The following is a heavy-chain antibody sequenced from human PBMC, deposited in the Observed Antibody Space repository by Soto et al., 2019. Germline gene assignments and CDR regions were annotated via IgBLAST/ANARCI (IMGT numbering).Heavy chain of an antibody. CDR2: IYYSGST. D-gene: IGHD2-15*01. CDR1: GGSISSYY. Sequence: SSETLSLTCTVSGGSISSYYWSWIRQPPGKGLEWIGYIYYSGSTNYNPSLKSRVTISVDTSKNLFSLKLSSVTAADTAVYYCARDRSGDNWFDPWGQGTLVTVSS. J-gene: IGHJ5*02. CDR3: ARDRSGDNWFDP. V-gene: IGHV4-59*01.